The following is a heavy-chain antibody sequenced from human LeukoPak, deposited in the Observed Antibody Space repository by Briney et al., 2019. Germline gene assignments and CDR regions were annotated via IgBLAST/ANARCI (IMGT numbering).Heavy chain of an antibody. D-gene: IGHD2-8*01. V-gene: IGHV3-30-3*01. Sequence: PGGSLRLSCAASGFTFSSSAMYWVRQAPGKGLEWVAVISDDESNRYYAESVKGRFTASRDNTKNTLYLQMNSLRAEDTAVYYCARDLGFVLMVYALDYWGQGTLVTVSS. CDR1: GFTFSSSA. J-gene: IGHJ4*02. CDR3: ARDLGFVLMVYALDY. CDR2: ISDDESNR.